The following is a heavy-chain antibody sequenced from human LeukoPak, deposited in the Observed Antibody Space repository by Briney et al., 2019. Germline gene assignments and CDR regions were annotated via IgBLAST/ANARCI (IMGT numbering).Heavy chain of an antibody. J-gene: IGHJ4*02. D-gene: IGHD5-12*01. CDR3: AKYYVVATSTHIV. CDR1: GFTFSSYG. Sequence: GGSLRLSCAASGFTFSSYGMHWVRQAPGKGLEWVAVISYDGSDKYYADSVKGRFTISRDNSKNTLYLQMNSLRAEDTAVYYCAKYYVVATSTHIVWGQGTLVTVSS. V-gene: IGHV3-30*18. CDR2: ISYDGSDK.